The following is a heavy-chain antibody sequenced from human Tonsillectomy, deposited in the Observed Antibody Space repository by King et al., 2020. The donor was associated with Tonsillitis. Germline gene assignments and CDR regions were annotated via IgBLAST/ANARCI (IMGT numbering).Heavy chain of an antibody. CDR2: ISYDGSNK. D-gene: IGHD6-13*01. J-gene: IGHJ4*02. CDR3: AGAQGAAAGTDFYFGY. CDR1: GFTFSNYA. V-gene: IGHV3-30-3*01. Sequence: VQLVESGGGVVQPGRSLRLSCLASGFTFSNYAMHWGRQAPGKGLEWLAVISYDGSNKYYAYPVKGRFSLSPNNSKNTLYLQMNSLRSDDTAVYYCAGAQGAAAGTDFYFGYWGQGTLVTVSS.